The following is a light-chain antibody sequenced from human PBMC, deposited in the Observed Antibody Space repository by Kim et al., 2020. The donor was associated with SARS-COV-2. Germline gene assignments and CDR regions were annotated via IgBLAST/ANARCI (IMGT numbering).Light chain of an antibody. V-gene: IGKV1-5*03. J-gene: IGKJ1*01. CDR3: QQYYNFRT. Sequence: EIQMTQSPSTLSASVGDRVTITCRASQSISTWLAWYQQKPGKAPKSLIYKASSLQSGVPSRFSGSGSGTEFTLTISSLQPDDFATYYCQQYYNFRTFGQGTKVDIK. CDR1: QSISTW. CDR2: KAS.